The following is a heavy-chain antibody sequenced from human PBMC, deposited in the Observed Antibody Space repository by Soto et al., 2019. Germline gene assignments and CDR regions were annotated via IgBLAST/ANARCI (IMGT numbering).Heavy chain of an antibody. CDR1: GGTFSSYA. D-gene: IGHD3-10*01. CDR2: IIPIFGTA. Sequence: SVKVSCKASGGTFSSYAISWVRQAPGQGLERMGGIIPIFGTANYAQKFQGRVTITADESTSTAYMELSSLRSEDTAVYYCARPAPGGSGSYYYYYGMDVWGQGTTVTVSS. CDR3: ARPAPGGSGSYYYYYGMDV. J-gene: IGHJ6*02. V-gene: IGHV1-69*13.